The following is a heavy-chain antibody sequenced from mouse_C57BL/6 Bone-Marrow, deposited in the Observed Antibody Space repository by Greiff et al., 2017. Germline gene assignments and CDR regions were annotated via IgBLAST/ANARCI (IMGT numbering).Heavy chain of an antibody. J-gene: IGHJ2*01. D-gene: IGHD4-1*02. CDR3: TINWDYFDY. Sequence: VQLQQSGAELVRPGASVKLSCTASGFNIKDDYMHWVKQRPEQGLEWLGWIDPENGDTEYASQFQGKATITADTSSNTAYRQLSSLTSEDTAVYYCTINWDYFDYWGQGTTLTVSS. CDR2: IDPENGDT. CDR1: GFNIKDDY. V-gene: IGHV14-4*01.